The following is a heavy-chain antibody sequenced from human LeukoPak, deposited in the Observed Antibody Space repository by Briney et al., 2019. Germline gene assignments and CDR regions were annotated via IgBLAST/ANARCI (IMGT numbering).Heavy chain of an antibody. D-gene: IGHD2-2*01. Sequence: SETLSLTCTVSGGSISSYYWSWIRQPPGKGLEWIGYIYYSGSTNYNPSLKSRVTISVDTSKNQFSLKLSSVTAADTAVYYCARHAPMPPFRYFDYWGQGTLVTVSS. CDR2: IYYSGST. CDR3: ARHAPMPPFRYFDY. CDR1: GGSISSYY. V-gene: IGHV4-59*08. J-gene: IGHJ4*02.